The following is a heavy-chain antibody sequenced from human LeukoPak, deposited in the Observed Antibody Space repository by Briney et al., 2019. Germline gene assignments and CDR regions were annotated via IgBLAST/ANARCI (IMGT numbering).Heavy chain of an antibody. J-gene: IGHJ4*02. D-gene: IGHD1-26*01. V-gene: IGHV1-69*13. CDR2: IIPIFGTA. CDR1: GGTFSSYA. CDR3: ARGGSGSYFPTVDPVDY. Sequence: ASVKVSCKASGGTFSSYAISWVRQAPGQGLEWMGGIIPIFGTANYAQKFQGRVTITADESTSTAYMELSSLRSEDTAVYYCARGGSGSYFPTVDPVDYWGQGTLVTVSS.